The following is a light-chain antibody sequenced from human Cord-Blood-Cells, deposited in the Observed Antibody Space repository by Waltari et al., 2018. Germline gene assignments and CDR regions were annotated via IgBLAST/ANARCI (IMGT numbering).Light chain of an antibody. J-gene: IGKJ1*01. CDR1: QSISSY. CDR3: QQSYSTPWT. CDR2: AAS. V-gene: IGKV1-39*01. Sequence: DIQMPKSPSPPSASVGDRVTITCRASQSISSYLNWYQQKPGKAPKLLIYAASSLQSGVPSRFSGSGSGTDFTLTISSLQPEDFATYYCQQSYSTPWTFGQGTKVEIK.